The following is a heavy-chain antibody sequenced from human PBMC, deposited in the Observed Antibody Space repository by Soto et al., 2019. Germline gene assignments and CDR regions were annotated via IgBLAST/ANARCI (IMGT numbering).Heavy chain of an antibody. V-gene: IGHV3-48*02. CDR3: ARVVVVIPPGYDYAMDV. CDR2: ITSSSDTI. J-gene: IGHJ6*02. CDR1: GFTFSSFH. D-gene: IGHD3-22*01. Sequence: EVQLVESGGGLVQPGGSLRLSCAASGFTFSSFHMNWVRQAPGRGLEWVAYITSSSDTIYYSDSVKGRFTISRDNGKYSLFLQMNSLRDEDTAVYYCARVVVVIPPGYDYAMDVWGQGTTVTVSS.